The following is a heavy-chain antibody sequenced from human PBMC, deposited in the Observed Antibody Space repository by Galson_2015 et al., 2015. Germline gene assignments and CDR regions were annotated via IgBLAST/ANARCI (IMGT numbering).Heavy chain of an antibody. CDR2: MNPNTGNT. D-gene: IGHD5-18*01. CDR1: GYTFTSYD. J-gene: IGHJ4*02. CDR3: ARGSGYNYGHGRVADY. V-gene: IGHV1-8*01. Sequence: SVKVSCKASGYTFTSYDINWARQAAGQGLEWMGWMNPNTGNTGYAQNFQGRVTMTRNTSISTAYMELSSLRSDDTAVYYCARGSGYNYGHGRVADYWGQGTLVTVSS.